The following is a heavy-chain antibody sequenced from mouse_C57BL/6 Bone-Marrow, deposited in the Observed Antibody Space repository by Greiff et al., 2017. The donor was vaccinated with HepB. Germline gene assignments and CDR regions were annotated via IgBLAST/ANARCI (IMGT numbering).Heavy chain of an antibody. V-gene: IGHV1-22*01. CDR3: ARSAGTGNWYFDV. CDR1: GYTFTDYN. CDR2: INPNNGGT. Sequence: SGPELVKPGASVKMSCKASGYTFTDYNMHWVKQSHGKSLEWIGYINPNNGGTSYNQKFKGKATLTVNKSSSTAYMELRSLTSEDSAVYYCARSAGTGNWYFDVWGTGTTVTVSS. J-gene: IGHJ1*03. D-gene: IGHD4-1*01.